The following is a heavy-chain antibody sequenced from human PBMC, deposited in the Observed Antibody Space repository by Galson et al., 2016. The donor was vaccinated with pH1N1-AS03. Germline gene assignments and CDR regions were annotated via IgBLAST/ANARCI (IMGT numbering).Heavy chain of an antibody. J-gene: IGHJ4*02. CDR1: GYSFTNYW. Sequence: QSGAEVKKPGESLKISCKGSGYSFTNYWIAWVHQLPGKGLEWMGIIYPADSDARYSPSFQGQVTISADTSNSTAYMQWNSLKASDTAMYYCARQRAFRAFDYWGQGTPVIVSS. D-gene: IGHD3-16*01. V-gene: IGHV5-51*07. CDR3: ARQRAFRAFDY. CDR2: IYPADSDA.